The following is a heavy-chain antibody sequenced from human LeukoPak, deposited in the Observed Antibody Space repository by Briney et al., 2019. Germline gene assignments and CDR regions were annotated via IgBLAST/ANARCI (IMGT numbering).Heavy chain of an antibody. CDR2: IRGSGGRT. J-gene: IGHJ4*02. Sequence: GGSLRLSCSASGFIFSDYVMTWVRQAPGKGLGWVSGIRGSGGRTFYADSVKGRFTISRDNSKNTLYLQMNSLRAEDTAVYYCAKAASPTTRYFDYWGQGTLVTVSS. CDR3: AKAASPTTRYFDY. CDR1: GFIFSDYV. V-gene: IGHV3-23*01. D-gene: IGHD1-26*01.